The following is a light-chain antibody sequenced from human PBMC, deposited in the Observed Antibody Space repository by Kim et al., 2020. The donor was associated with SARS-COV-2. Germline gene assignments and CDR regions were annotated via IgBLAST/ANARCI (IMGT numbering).Light chain of an antibody. CDR1: QDIGHY. CDR2: RAS. CDR3: QQMDRSPLT. Sequence: AAVGDRVTITCRASQDIGHYLAWYRQKPGKAPEVLIYRASTSQSGVPSRFSGSGSGTEFTLTISSLQAEDFTTYYCQQMDRSPLTFGGGTKVDIK. V-gene: IGKV1-9*01. J-gene: IGKJ4*01.